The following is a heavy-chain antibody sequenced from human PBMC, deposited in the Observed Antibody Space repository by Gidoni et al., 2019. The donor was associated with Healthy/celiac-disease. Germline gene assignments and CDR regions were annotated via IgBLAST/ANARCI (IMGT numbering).Heavy chain of an antibody. CDR3: ARDGGGNSEPYFDY. CDR2: IYYSGST. D-gene: IGHD2-21*02. J-gene: IGHJ4*02. V-gene: IGHV4-59*01. CDR1: GGSISSYY. Sequence: QLQLQESCPGLVKPSDTLSLTCTFPGGSISSYYWSWIRQPPGKGLEWIGYIYYSGSTNYNPSLKSRVTISVDTSKNQFSLKLSSVTAADTAVYYCARDGGGNSEPYFDYWGQGTLVTVSS.